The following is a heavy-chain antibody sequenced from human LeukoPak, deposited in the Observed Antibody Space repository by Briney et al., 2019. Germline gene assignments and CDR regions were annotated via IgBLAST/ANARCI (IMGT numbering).Heavy chain of an antibody. V-gene: IGHV3-7*01. Sequence: GGSLRLSCSASGFTFSTYWMSWVRQAPGKGLEWVANMRRDGNEIYYLDSVRGRFTISRDNAKNSLYLQMNSLRAEDTAVYYCARDDDILTGSVGDYWGQGTLVTVSS. D-gene: IGHD3-9*01. J-gene: IGHJ4*02. CDR2: MRRDGNEI. CDR3: ARDDDILTGSVGDY. CDR1: GFTFSTYW.